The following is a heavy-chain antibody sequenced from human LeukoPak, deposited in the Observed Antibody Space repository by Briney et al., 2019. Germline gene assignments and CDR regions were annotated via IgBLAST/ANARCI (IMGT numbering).Heavy chain of an antibody. J-gene: IGHJ6*03. Sequence: SETLSLTCAVYGGSFSGYYWSWIRQPPGKGLEWIGEINHSGSTNYNPSLKSRVTISVDTSKNQFSLKLSSVTAADTAVYYCAKKKAPNYDILTGYSHYYSYNYMDVWGKGTTVTVSS. CDR2: INHSGST. CDR3: AKKKAPNYDILTGYSHYYSYNYMDV. CDR1: GGSFSGYY. D-gene: IGHD3-9*01. V-gene: IGHV4-34*01.